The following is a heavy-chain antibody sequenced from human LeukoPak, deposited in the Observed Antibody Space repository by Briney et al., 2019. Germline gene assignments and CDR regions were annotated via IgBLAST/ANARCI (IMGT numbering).Heavy chain of an antibody. CDR3: AKSRVRGVYYFDY. Sequence: PGGSLRLSCAASGXTFRTYGMNWVRQAPGKGLEWVAIISYDGSNEDYADSVKGRFTISRDNSKNTLYLQMNSLRAEDSAVYYCAKSRVRGVYYFDYWGQGTLVTVSS. CDR2: ISYDGSNE. V-gene: IGHV3-30*18. CDR1: GXTFRTYG. J-gene: IGHJ4*02. D-gene: IGHD3-10*02.